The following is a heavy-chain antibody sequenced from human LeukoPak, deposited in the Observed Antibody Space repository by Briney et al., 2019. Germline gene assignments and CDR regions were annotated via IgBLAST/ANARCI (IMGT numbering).Heavy chain of an antibody. D-gene: IGHD2-2*01. CDR3: LKDPDPRYCSSTSCSPI. Sequence: SXRLXXXXSXFTFSNFAMHWVRQGPEKGLEWVAVISYDGSNKYYADSVTTRFTISRRNSKNTLYLQMNSLRVEDTAVYYCLKDPDPRYCSSTSCSPIWGQGTIVTVSS. CDR2: ISYDGSNK. V-gene: IGHV3-30-3*01. CDR1: XFTFSNFA. J-gene: IGHJ3*02.